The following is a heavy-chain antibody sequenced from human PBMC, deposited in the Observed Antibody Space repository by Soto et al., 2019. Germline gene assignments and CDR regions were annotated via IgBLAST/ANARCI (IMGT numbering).Heavy chain of an antibody. CDR1: GFTFSSYA. V-gene: IGHV3-23*01. J-gene: IGHJ4*02. CDR2: ISGGGGST. Sequence: GGSLRLSCAASGFTFSSYAMSWVRQAPGKGLEWVSGISGGGGSTSYAGSAKGRFTISRDNSKNTLYLQMNSLRPADTAVSYCAQIREYELPVDTGVGFDHWGQGTLVTVAS. CDR3: AQIREYELPVDTGVGFDH. D-gene: IGHD5-18*01.